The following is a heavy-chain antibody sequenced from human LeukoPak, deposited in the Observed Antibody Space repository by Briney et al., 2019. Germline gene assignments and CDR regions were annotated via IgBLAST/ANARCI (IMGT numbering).Heavy chain of an antibody. D-gene: IGHD3-10*01. CDR2: INHSGST. V-gene: IGHV4-34*01. CDR1: GGSFSGYY. Sequence: SETLSLTCAVYGGSFSGYYWSWIRQPPGKRLEWIGEINHSGSTNYNPSLKSRVTISVDTSKNQFSLKLSSVTAADTAVYYCASSKVAMVRGVIVNPLDYWGQGTLVTVSS. CDR3: ASSKVAMVRGVIVNPLDY. J-gene: IGHJ4*02.